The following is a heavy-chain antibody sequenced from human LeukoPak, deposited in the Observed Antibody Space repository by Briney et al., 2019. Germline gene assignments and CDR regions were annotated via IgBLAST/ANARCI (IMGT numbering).Heavy chain of an antibody. D-gene: IGHD3-10*01. CDR3: ARDNPYYYLY. J-gene: IGHJ4*02. CDR2: ISAYNGDT. V-gene: IGHV1-18*01. Sequence: ASVKVSCKASGYIFTNYGISWLRQAPGQGLEWMGWISAYNGDTKYLQNLQGRITMTIDTSTSTAYMELRSLRSDDTAVYYCARDNPYYYLYWGQGTLVTVPS. CDR1: GYIFTNYG.